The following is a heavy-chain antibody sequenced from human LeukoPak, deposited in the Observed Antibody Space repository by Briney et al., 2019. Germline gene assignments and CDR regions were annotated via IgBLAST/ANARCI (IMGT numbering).Heavy chain of an antibody. V-gene: IGHV3-23*01. J-gene: IGHJ4*02. Sequence: GGSLRLSCAASGFTFSTYGMSWVRQAPGKGLEWVSVMSGSGGSTYYADSVKGRFTISRDNSKNTLYLQMNSLRAEDTAVYYCAKEGGSAWTFDYWGQGTLVTVSS. D-gene: IGHD6-19*01. CDR1: GFTFSTYG. CDR3: AKEGGSAWTFDY. CDR2: MSGSGGST.